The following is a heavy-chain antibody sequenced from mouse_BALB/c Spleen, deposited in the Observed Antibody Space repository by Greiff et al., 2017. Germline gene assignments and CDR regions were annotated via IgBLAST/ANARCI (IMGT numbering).Heavy chain of an antibody. CDR3: ARRGLHYAMDY. J-gene: IGHJ4*01. CDR1: GFTFSSYA. CDR2: ISSGGST. D-gene: IGHD2-4*01. Sequence: EVKLMESGGGLVKPGGSLKLSCAASGFTFSSYAMSWVRQTPEKRLEWVASISSGGSTYYPDSVKGRFTISRDNARNILYLQMSSLRSEDTAMYYCARRGLHYAMDYWGQGTSVTVSS. V-gene: IGHV5-6-5*01.